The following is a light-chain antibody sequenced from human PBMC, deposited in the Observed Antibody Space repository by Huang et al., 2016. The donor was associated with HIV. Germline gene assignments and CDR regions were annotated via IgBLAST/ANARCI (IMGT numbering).Light chain of an antibody. CDR1: QSVSGN. Sequence: EIVMTQSPATLSVSPGERATLSCRASQSVSGNLAWYQQKPGQAPRLLIYGASTRATRLPARFSGSGSGTEFTLTITILQSEDFAVYYCQQYNNWPPYTFGQGTMLEIK. J-gene: IGKJ2*01. CDR3: QQYNNWPPYT. CDR2: GAS. V-gene: IGKV3-15*01.